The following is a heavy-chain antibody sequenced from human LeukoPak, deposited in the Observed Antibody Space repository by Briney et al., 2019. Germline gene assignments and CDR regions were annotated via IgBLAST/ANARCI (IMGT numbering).Heavy chain of an antibody. V-gene: IGHV4-38-2*02. CDR3: ARHRLRGYSGYDMVH. Sequence: SETLSLTCTVSGYSISSGYYWGWIRQPPGKGLEWIGSIYHSGSTNYNPSLKSRVTISVDTSKNQFSLKLSSVTAADTAVYYCARHRLRGYSGYDMVHWGQGTLVTVSS. D-gene: IGHD5-12*01. CDR1: GYSISSGYY. CDR2: IYHSGST. J-gene: IGHJ4*02.